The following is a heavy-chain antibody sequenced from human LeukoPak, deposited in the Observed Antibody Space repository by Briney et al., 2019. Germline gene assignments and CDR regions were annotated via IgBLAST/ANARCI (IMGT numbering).Heavy chain of an antibody. J-gene: IGHJ4*02. CDR1: GFTFSSYG. CDR2: IRYDGSNK. D-gene: IGHD1-26*01. Sequence: PGGSLRLSCAASGFTFSSYGMHWVRQAPGKGLEWVAFIRYDGSNKYYADSVKGRFTISRDNSKNTLYLQMNSLRAEDTAVYYCAKDLGDLSRELLTFDYWGQGTLVTVSS. CDR3: AKDLGDLSRELLTFDY. V-gene: IGHV3-30*02.